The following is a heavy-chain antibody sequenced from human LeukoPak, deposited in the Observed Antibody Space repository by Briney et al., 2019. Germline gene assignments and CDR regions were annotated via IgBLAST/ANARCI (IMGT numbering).Heavy chain of an antibody. CDR1: GFTFSNYA. V-gene: IGHV3-30*09. J-gene: IGHJ4*02. CDR2: IAYDASNE. CDR3: ARDRRAYSGYDWLFDY. D-gene: IGHD5-12*01. Sequence: GGSLRLSCAASGFTFSNYAMHWVRQAPGKGLEWLAVIAYDASNELYADSVKGRFDLSRDNSKNTLYLQMNSPRTEDTAVYYCARDRRAYSGYDWLFDYWGQGILVTVSS.